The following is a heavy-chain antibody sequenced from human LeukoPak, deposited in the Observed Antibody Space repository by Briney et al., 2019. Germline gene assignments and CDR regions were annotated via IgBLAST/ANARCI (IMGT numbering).Heavy chain of an antibody. V-gene: IGHV4-61*08. CDR1: GGSISSGDYY. Sequence: SETLSLTCTVSGGSISSGDYYWSWIRQPPGKGLEWIGYIYYSGSTNYNPSLKSRVTISVDTSKNQFSLKLSSVTAADTAVYYCARDDGYSLGMDVWGQGTTVTVSS. J-gene: IGHJ6*02. CDR3: ARDDGYSLGMDV. CDR2: IYYSGST. D-gene: IGHD5-18*01.